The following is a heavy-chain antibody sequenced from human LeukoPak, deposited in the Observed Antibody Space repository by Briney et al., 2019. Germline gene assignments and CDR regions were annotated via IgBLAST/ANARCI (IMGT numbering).Heavy chain of an antibody. CDR1: GGSISSSSYY. D-gene: IGHD3-16*02. CDR2: IYYSGST. CDR3: ASLLLNYDYVWGSYRYTNFDY. J-gene: IGHJ4*02. Sequence: SETLSLTCTVSGGSISSSSYYWGWLRQPPGKGLEWFGSIYYSGSTYYNPSLKSRVTISVDTSKNQFSLKLSSVTAADTAVYYCASLLLNYDYVWGSYRYTNFDYWGQGTLVTVSS. V-gene: IGHV4-39*01.